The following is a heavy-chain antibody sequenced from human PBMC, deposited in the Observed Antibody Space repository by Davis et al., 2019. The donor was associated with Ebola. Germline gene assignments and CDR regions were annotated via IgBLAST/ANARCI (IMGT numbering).Heavy chain of an antibody. V-gene: IGHV3-23*01. Sequence: PGGSLRLSCAASGFTFSSYSMNWVRQAPGKGLEWVSGVSGTGGRTSYADSVKGRFAISRDNSKNTLYLQMNGLRVEDTAIYYCAKDTSNIWFDIWGQGTLVTVSS. J-gene: IGHJ5*02. D-gene: IGHD1-26*01. CDR2: VSGTGGRT. CDR1: GFTFSSYS. CDR3: AKDTSNIWFDI.